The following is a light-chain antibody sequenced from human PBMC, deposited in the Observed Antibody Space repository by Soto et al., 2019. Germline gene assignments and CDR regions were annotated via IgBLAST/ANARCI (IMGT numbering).Light chain of an antibody. V-gene: IGKV3-20*01. Sequence: EIVMTQSPATLSVYPGGRATLSCRASQSVSSNLAWYQQKPGQAPRLLIYGASSRATGIPDRFSGSGSGTDFTLTISRLESEDFTVYYCQQYGSLITFCQGRRLAIK. CDR2: GAS. J-gene: IGKJ5*01. CDR1: QSVSSN. CDR3: QQYGSLIT.